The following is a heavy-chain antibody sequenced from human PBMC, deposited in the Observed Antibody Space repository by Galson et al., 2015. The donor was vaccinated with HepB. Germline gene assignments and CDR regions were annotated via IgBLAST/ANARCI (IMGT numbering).Heavy chain of an antibody. J-gene: IGHJ4*02. CDR1: GFTFSTYS. CDR3: ARGRGDIGGYCAFDY. CDR2: VSSSSIYN. V-gene: IGHV3-21*06. D-gene: IGHD3-22*01. Sequence: LRLACAASGFTFSTYSLNRVRQAPGEGLEWVSAVSSSSIYNYYADSVKGRFTISRDNAKCYLYVQMNNLRVEDTAVYYCARGRGDIGGYCAFDYWGKGALLTVSS.